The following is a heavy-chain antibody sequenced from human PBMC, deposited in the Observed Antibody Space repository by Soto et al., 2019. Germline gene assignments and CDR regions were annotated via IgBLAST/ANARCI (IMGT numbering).Heavy chain of an antibody. CDR1: GYPFSSYD. CDR3: ARDLRGNYN. J-gene: IGHJ4*02. D-gene: IGHD4-4*01. Sequence: ASVKVSCKASGYPFSSYDISWVRQAPGQGLEWMGWISTYNGDTNYAQNLQGRVTMTTDTSTKTAFMELRSLRSDDTAVYYCARDLRGNYNWGQGTLVTVSS. CDR2: ISTYNGDT. V-gene: IGHV1-18*01.